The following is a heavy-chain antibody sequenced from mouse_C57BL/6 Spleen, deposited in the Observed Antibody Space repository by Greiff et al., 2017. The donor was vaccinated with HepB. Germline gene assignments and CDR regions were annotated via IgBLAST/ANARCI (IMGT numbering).Heavy chain of an antibody. Sequence: QVQLQQPGAELVKPGASVKMSCKASGYTFPSYWITWVKQRPGQGLEWIGDIYPGSGSTNYNEKFKSKATLTVDTSSSTAYMQLSSLTSEDSAVYYCAREGITTVVAVYYFDYWGQGTTLTVSS. V-gene: IGHV1-55*01. CDR3: AREGITTVVAVYYFDY. D-gene: IGHD1-1*01. CDR2: IYPGSGST. CDR1: GYTFPSYW. J-gene: IGHJ2*01.